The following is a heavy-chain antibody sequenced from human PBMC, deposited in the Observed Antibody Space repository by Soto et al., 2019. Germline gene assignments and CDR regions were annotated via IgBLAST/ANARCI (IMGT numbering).Heavy chain of an antibody. V-gene: IGHV3-23*01. J-gene: IGHJ6*03. Sequence: GGSLRLSCAASGFTFSSYAMSWVRQAPGKGLEWVSAISGSGGSTYYADSVKGRFTISRDSSKNTLYLQMNSLRAEDTAVYYCAKGLEQTWDYYYYYMDVWGKGTTVTVSS. CDR1: GFTFSSYA. D-gene: IGHD3-3*01. CDR2: ISGSGGST. CDR3: AKGLEQTWDYYYYYMDV.